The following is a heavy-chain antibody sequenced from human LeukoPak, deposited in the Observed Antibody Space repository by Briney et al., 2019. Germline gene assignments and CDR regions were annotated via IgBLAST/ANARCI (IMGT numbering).Heavy chain of an antibody. V-gene: IGHV3-23*01. J-gene: IGHJ5*02. Sequence: PGGSLRLSCAASGFTFTNYAMSWVRQAHGKGLEWVSGISGSGDSTNYADSVKGRFTISRDNAKNALYLQMSSLRAEDTAVYYCARDGRSGSYYDLWGQGTLVTVSS. CDR1: GFTFTNYA. D-gene: IGHD1-26*01. CDR2: ISGSGDST. CDR3: ARDGRSGSYYDL.